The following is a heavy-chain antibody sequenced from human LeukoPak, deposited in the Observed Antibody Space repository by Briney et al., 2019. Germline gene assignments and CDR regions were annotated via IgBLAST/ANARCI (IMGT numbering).Heavy chain of an antibody. D-gene: IGHD3-16*02. CDR3: ARVGYDYVWGSYRYRFDY. CDR2: INSAGSST. V-gene: IGHV3-74*01. CDR1: GFTFSSYW. J-gene: IGHJ4*02. Sequence: GGSLRLSCAASGFTFSSYWMHWVRQAPGKGLVWVSRINSAGSSTSYADSVKGRFTISRDNAKNTLYLQMNSLRAEDTAVYYCARVGYDYVWGSYRYRFDYWGQGTLVTVSS.